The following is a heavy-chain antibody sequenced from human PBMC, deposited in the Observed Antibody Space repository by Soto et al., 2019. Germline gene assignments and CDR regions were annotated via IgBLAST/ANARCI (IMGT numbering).Heavy chain of an antibody. Sequence: QVQLQESGPGLVKPSETLSLTCSVSGGSISFYNWNWIRQSPGKGLEWIGYIYHSGRTNYNPSLNSRVTISVDTSKNQFFLQLSSVNAEDTAVYYCEKGNSTTHGDSFDIWGQGTMVTVSP. CDR3: EKGNSTTHGDSFDI. CDR1: GGSISFYN. V-gene: IGHV4-59*01. D-gene: IGHD6-13*01. J-gene: IGHJ3*02. CDR2: IYHSGRT.